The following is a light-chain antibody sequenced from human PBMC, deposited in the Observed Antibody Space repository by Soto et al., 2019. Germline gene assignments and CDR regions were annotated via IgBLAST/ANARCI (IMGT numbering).Light chain of an antibody. CDR1: QGISTY. CDR2: AAS. Sequence: DIQMTQSPSSLSAPVGDRVTITCRASQGISTYLAWFQQKPGKVPKLLIYAASILQSGVPSRFSGRGSGTDFTLTIISQQPKDVATYYCQKYNSAPRTFGGGNKVYI. J-gene: IGKJ4*02. CDR3: QKYNSAPRT. V-gene: IGKV1-27*01.